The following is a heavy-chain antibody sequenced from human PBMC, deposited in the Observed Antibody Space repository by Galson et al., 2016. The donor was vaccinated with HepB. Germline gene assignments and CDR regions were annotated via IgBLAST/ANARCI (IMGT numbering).Heavy chain of an antibody. CDR1: GGSITNYY. CDR3: AGWNGYHDFAMDV. J-gene: IGHJ6*04. D-gene: IGHD1-1*01. V-gene: IGHV4-59*01. CDR2: VYHTGST. Sequence: SETMSLTCTVSGGSITNYYWSWIRQSPEKGLEWVASVYHTGSTNYNPALKTRVTVSVDPSINQSSLKLRSLTAADAAVYYCAGWNGYHDFAMDVWGKGTTVIVSS.